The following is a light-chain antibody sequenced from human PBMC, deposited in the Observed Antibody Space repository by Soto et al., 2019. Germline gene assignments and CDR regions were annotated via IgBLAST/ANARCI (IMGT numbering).Light chain of an antibody. V-gene: IGLV1-40*01. CDR3: QSYDSSLSGSV. Sequence: VLTQPPSVSGAPGQRVTISCTGSSSNIGAGYDVHWYQQLPGTAPKLLIYGNNNRPSGVPDRFSGSKSGTSASLAITGLQAEDEAVYSCQSYDSSLSGSVFGGGTKLTVL. J-gene: IGLJ3*02. CDR1: SSNIGAGYD. CDR2: GNN.